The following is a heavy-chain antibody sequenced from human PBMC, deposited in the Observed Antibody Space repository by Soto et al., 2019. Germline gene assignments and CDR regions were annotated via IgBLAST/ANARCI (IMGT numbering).Heavy chain of an antibody. CDR2: IYYSGST. CDR1: GGSVSSGSYY. V-gene: IGHV4-61*01. CDR3: ARAYSGSAMGGFYYCDYGMDV. J-gene: IGHJ6*02. D-gene: IGHD3-10*01. Sequence: QVQLQESGPGLVKPSETLSLTCTVSGGSVSSGSYYWSWIRQPPGKGLEWIGYIYYSGSTNYNPTLKRRVTISLDPSKNQFVLKLSSVTAADPAVYYCARAYSGSAMGGFYYCDYGMDVWGQGTTVTVSS.